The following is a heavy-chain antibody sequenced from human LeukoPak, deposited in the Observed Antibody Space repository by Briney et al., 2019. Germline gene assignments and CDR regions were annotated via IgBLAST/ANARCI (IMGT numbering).Heavy chain of an antibody. CDR3: ARDLEDFWSGYYYFDC. CDR2: ISAYNGNT. Sequence: ASVKVSCKASGYTFTSYGISWVRQAPGQGLEWMGWISAYNGNTNYAQKLQGRVTMTTDTSTSTAYMELRSLRSDDTAVYYCARDLEDFWSGYYYFDCWGQGTLVTVSS. D-gene: IGHD3-3*01. CDR1: GYTFTSYG. V-gene: IGHV1-18*01. J-gene: IGHJ4*02.